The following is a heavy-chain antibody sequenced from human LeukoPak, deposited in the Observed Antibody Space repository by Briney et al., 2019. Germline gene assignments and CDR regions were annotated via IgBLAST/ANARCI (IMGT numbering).Heavy chain of an antibody. V-gene: IGHV1-2*02. Sequence: ASVKVSCKASGYTFTGYYMHWVRQAPGQGLEWMGWINPNSGDTDYAQKFQGRVTMTRDTSINTAYMELSRLRSDETAVYYCARGSTLYYYRDWGQGTLVTVSS. CDR1: GYTFTGYY. CDR2: INPNSGDT. CDR3: ARGSTLYYYRD. D-gene: IGHD3-10*01. J-gene: IGHJ4*02.